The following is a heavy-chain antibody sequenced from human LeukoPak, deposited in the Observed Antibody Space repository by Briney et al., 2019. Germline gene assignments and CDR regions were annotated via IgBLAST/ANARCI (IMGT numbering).Heavy chain of an antibody. V-gene: IGHV1-69*13. D-gene: IGHD3-3*01. CDR2: FIPMSGTA. J-gene: IGHJ4*02. CDR1: GGTFNNFA. Sequence: SVKVSCKASGGTFNNFAISWVRQAPGQGLEWVGGFIPMSGTANYAQKFQGRVTITADESTSTAYMELSSLRSEDTAIYYCASPVKYYDTWSGYPPFDYWGQGTLVTVSS. CDR3: ASPVKYYDTWSGYPPFDY.